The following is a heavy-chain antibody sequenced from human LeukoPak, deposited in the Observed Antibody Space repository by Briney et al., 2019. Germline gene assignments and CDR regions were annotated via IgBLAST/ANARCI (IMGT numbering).Heavy chain of an antibody. CDR3: ARCNSGYDRDAFDI. CDR1: GFTFSSYD. J-gene: IGHJ3*02. D-gene: IGHD5-12*01. V-gene: IGHV3-13*01. Sequence: PGGSLRLSCAASGFTFSSYDMHWVRQATGKGLEWVSAIGTAGDTYYPGPVKGRFTISRENAKNSLYLQMNSLRAEDTAVYYCARCNSGYDRDAFDIWGQGTMVTVSS. CDR2: IGTAGDT.